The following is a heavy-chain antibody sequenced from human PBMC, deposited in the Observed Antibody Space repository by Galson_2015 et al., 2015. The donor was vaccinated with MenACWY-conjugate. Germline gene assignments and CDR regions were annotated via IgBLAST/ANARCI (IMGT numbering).Heavy chain of an antibody. V-gene: IGHV3-48*02. J-gene: IGHJ4*02. CDR3: AKGRGTRSVNFDS. CDR1: GFTFSSFS. Sequence: SLRLSCAASGFTFSSFSMNWVRQAPGKGLEWISHISITGSTMYYADSVRGRFTISRDNAQNSLDLQMDGLRDDDTAVYYCAKGRGTRSVNFDSWGQGTLVTVSS. D-gene: IGHD1-26*01. CDR2: ISITGSTM.